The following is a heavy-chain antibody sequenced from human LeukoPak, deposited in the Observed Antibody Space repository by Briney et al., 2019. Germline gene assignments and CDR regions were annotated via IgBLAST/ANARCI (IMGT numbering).Heavy chain of an antibody. V-gene: IGHV4-34*01. CDR2: INHSGST. CDR1: GGSFSGYY. D-gene: IGHD6-19*01. CDR3: ARVIGIAVAGTYRGYYYYYYMDV. Sequence: PSETLSLTCAVYGGSFSGYYWSWIRQPPGKGLEWSGEINHSGSTNYNPSLKSRVTISVDTSKNQFSLKLSSVTAADTAVYYCARVIGIAVAGTYRGYYYYYYMDVWGKGTTVTVSS. J-gene: IGHJ6*03.